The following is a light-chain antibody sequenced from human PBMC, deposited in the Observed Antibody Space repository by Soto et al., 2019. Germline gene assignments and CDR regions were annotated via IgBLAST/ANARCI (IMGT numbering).Light chain of an antibody. J-gene: IGLJ1*01. CDR3: SSYAGSSNV. CDR2: GVT. CDR1: SSDVGGYNY. Sequence: QSVLTQPASVSGSPGQSVTISCTGTSSDVGGYNYVSWYQQLPGEAPKLIIYGVTDRPSGVSNRFSGSKSGNTASLTVSGLQAEDEGDYYCSSYAGSSNVFGTGTKVTVL. V-gene: IGLV2-14*01.